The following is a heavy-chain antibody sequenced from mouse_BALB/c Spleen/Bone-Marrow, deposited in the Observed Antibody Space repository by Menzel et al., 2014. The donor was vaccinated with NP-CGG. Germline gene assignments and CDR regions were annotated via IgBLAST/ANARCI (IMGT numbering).Heavy chain of an antibody. D-gene: IGHD1-1*01. V-gene: IGHV1S81*02. CDR3: ARRGDYYGAMDY. Sequence: VQLQHSGAELVKPGASVKLSCKASGYIFTNYWVHWVKQRPGQGLSWIGEINPTNGRSNYNEKFKSKATLTVDKSSSTAYMQLSSLTSEDSAVYYCARRGDYYGAMDYWGQGTSVTVSS. CDR2: INPTNGRS. J-gene: IGHJ4*01. CDR1: GYIFTNYW.